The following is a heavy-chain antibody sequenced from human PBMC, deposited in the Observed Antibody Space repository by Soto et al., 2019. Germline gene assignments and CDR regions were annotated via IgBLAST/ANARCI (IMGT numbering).Heavy chain of an antibody. J-gene: IGHJ6*03. D-gene: IGHD3-10*01. CDR1: GFTFSTYG. Sequence: DVQLLESGGGLVQRGGSLRLSCAASGFTFSTYGMTWVRQAPGKGLEWVSYGGSGGSTYYADSVKGRFTISRDNSKNTLYLQMNSLGAEDTDLYYCVKFRAGAYHYYTMDVCGNGTTVTVSS. CDR2: YGGSGGST. CDR3: VKFRAGAYHYYTMDV. V-gene: IGHV3-23*01.